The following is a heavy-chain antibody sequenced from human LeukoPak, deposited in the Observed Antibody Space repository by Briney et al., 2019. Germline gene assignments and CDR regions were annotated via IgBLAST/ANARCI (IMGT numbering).Heavy chain of an antibody. D-gene: IGHD4-23*01. Sequence: SVKVSCKASGGTFSSYAISWVRQAPGQGLEWMGRIIPIFGTANYAQKFQGRVTITTDESTSTAYMELSSLRSEDTAVYYCARNGDYGGELDYWGRGTLVTVSS. CDR1: GGTFSSYA. V-gene: IGHV1-69*05. CDR3: ARNGDYGGELDY. CDR2: IIPIFGTA. J-gene: IGHJ4*02.